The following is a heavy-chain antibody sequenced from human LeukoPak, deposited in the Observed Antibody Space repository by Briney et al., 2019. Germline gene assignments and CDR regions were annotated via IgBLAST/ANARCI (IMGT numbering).Heavy chain of an antibody. CDR1: GFTVSSNY. V-gene: IGHV3-66*04. D-gene: IGHD2-15*01. J-gene: IGHJ5*02. CDR3: ARLVVVAATWFDA. CDR2: IYSGGST. Sequence: GGSLRLSCAASGFTVSSNYMSWVRQAPGKGLEWVSVIYSGGSTYYADSVKGRFTISRDNSKNTLYLQMSSLRAEDTAVYYCARLVVVAATWFDAWGQGTLVTVSS.